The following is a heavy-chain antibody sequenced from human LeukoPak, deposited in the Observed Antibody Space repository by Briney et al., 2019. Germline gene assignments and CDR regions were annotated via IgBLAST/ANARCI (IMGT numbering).Heavy chain of an antibody. D-gene: IGHD2-15*01. Sequence: GGSLRLSCAASGFTFSSYAMHWVRQAPGKGLEWVAVISYDGSNKYYADSVKGRFTISRENSKNTLSLQMNSLRTEDTAVYYCAKSEEDAWSDAFGIWGQGTMVTVSS. CDR3: AKSEEDAWSDAFGI. CDR1: GFTFSSYA. V-gene: IGHV3-30-3*02. J-gene: IGHJ3*02. CDR2: ISYDGSNK.